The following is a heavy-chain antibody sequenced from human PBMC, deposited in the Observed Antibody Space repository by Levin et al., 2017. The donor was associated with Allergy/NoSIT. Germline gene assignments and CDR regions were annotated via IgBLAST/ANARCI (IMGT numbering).Heavy chain of an antibody. V-gene: IGHV3-53*01. J-gene: IGHJ4*02. Sequence: GESLKISCAASGFTVSSNYMSWVRQAPGKGLEWVSVIYSGGSTYYADSVKGRFTISRDNSKNTLYLQMNSLRAEDTAVYYCARSKGSIQMFDYWGQGTLVTVSS. CDR3: ARSKGSIQMFDY. CDR2: IYSGGST. D-gene: IGHD1-26*01. CDR1: GFTVSSNY.